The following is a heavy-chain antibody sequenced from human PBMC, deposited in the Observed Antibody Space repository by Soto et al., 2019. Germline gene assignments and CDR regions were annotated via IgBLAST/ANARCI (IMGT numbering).Heavy chain of an antibody. V-gene: IGHV6-1*01. J-gene: IGHJ5*02. CDR1: GDSVSSNTAS. D-gene: IGHD5-12*01. CDR3: AKGDNLGPKTGYAFDP. CDR2: TYFRSKWYN. Sequence: SQTLSLTCAISGDSVSSNTASWNWIRQSPSRGLEWLGRTYFRSKWYNDYAVSVKGRIIINPDTSNNQFSLQLNSVTPEDTAVYFCAKGDNLGPKTGYAFDPWGQGXMVTVSS.